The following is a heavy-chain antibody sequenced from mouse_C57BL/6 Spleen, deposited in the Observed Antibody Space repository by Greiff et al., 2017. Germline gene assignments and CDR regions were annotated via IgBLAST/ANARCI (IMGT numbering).Heavy chain of an antibody. CDR3: ARDLITTGYFDY. CDR1: GFTFSSYA. Sequence: DVHLVESGGGLVKPGGSLKLSCAASGFTFSSYAMSWVRQTPEKRLEWVATISDGGSYTYYPGNVKGRFTISRDNAKNNLYLQMSHLKSEDTAMYYCARDLITTGYFDYWGQGTTLTVSS. V-gene: IGHV5-4*01. D-gene: IGHD2-4*01. CDR2: ISDGGSYT. J-gene: IGHJ2*01.